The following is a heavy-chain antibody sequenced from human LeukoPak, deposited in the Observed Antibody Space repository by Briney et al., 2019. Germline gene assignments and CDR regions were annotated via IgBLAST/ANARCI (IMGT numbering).Heavy chain of an antibody. CDR1: GYTFTSYG. CDR2: MNPNSGNT. J-gene: IGHJ6*02. D-gene: IGHD3-3*01. Sequence: GASVKVSCTASGYTFTSYGISWVRQAPGQGLEWMGWMNPNSGNTGYAQKFQGRVTMTRNTSISTAYMELSSLRSEDTAVYYCARVPNYDFWSGYYAYYYYGMDVWGQGTTVTVSS. V-gene: IGHV1-8*02. CDR3: ARVPNYDFWSGYYAYYYYGMDV.